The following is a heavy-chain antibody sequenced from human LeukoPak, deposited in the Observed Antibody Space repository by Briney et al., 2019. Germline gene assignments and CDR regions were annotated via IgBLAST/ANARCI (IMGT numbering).Heavy chain of an antibody. CDR3: ARSQDIVVVPAAYADY. CDR2: INPNSGGT. V-gene: IGHV1-2*02. Sequence: EASVKVSCKASGYTFTGYYMHWVRQAPGQGLEWMGWINPNSGGTNYAQKFQGSVPMTRDTSISTAYMELRRLRSDDTAVYYCARSQDIVVVPAAYADYWGQGTLVTVSS. J-gene: IGHJ4*02. D-gene: IGHD2-2*01. CDR1: GYTFTGYY.